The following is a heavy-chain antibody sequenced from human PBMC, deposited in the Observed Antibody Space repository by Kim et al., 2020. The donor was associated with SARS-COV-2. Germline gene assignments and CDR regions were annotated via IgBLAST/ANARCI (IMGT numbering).Heavy chain of an antibody. CDR1: GFTFSSYA. Sequence: GGSLRLSCAASGFTFSSYAMGWVRQAPGKGLEWVSAISGSGGSTYYADSVKGRFTISRDNSKNTLYLQMNSLRAEDTAVYYCAKGDQGYYDSSGYYSYGMDVWGQGTTVTVSS. V-gene: IGHV3-23*01. CDR3: AKGDQGYYDSSGYYSYGMDV. CDR2: ISGSGGST. J-gene: IGHJ6*02. D-gene: IGHD3-22*01.